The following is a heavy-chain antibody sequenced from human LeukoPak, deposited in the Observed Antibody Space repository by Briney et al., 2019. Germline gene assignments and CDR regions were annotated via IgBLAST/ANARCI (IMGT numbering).Heavy chain of an antibody. CDR2: INTNTGNP. J-gene: IGHJ6*03. Sequence: ASVKVSCKASGYTFTSYAMNWVRQAPGQGLEWMGWINTNTGNPTYAQGFTGRFVFSLDTSVSTAYLQISSLKAEDTAVYYCARGWGPPVYSSSWSQPSYYYYYMDVWGKGTTVTVSS. CDR3: ARGWGPPVYSSSWSQPSYYYYYMDV. D-gene: IGHD6-13*01. CDR1: GYTFTSYA. V-gene: IGHV7-4-1*02.